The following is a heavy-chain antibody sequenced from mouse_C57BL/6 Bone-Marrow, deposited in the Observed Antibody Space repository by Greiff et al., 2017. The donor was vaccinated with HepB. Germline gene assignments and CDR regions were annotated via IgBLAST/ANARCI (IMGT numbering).Heavy chain of an antibody. D-gene: IGHD2-4*01. CDR3: TVYYDYDAWFAY. CDR1: GFTFSNNW. V-gene: IGHV6-3*01. CDR2: IRLKSDNYAT. Sequence: DVMLVESGGGLVQPGGSMKLSCVASGFTFSNNWMNWVRQSPEKGLEWVAQIRLKSDNYATHYAESVKGRFTISRDDSKSSVYLQMNNLRAEDTGIYYCTVYYDYDAWFAYWGQGTLVTVSA. J-gene: IGHJ3*01.